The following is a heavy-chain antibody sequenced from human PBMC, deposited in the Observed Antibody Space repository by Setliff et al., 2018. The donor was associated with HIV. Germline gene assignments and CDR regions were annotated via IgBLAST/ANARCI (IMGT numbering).Heavy chain of an antibody. J-gene: IGHJ5*02. CDR3: ATYADRESNRFDP. CDR1: GGSLNGYS. CDR2: ISRSGST. Sequence: SETLSLTCAVYGGSLNGYSWSWMRQPPGKGLEWIGEISRSGSTTYHPSLKSRRTISVDASKRHFSLKLSSVTAADTAVYYCATYADRESNRFDPWGQGIQVTVSS. D-gene: IGHD3-10*01. V-gene: IGHV4-34*01.